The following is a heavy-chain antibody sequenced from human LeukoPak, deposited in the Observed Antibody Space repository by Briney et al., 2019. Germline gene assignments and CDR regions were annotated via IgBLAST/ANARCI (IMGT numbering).Heavy chain of an antibody. Sequence: SETLSLTCAVYGGSFSGYYWSWIRQPPGKGLEWIGEINHSGSTNYNPSLKSRVTISVDTSKNQFSLKLSSVTAADTAVYYCARKVGGVMATRAFYDGFDPWGQETLFTVPS. CDR3: ARKVGGVMATRAFYDGFDP. CDR1: GGSFSGYY. V-gene: IGHV4-34*01. J-gene: IGHJ5*02. D-gene: IGHD5-24*01. CDR2: INHSGST.